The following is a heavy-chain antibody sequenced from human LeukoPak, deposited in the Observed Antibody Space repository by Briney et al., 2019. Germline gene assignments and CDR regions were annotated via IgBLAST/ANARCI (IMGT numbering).Heavy chain of an antibody. Sequence: PGGSLRLSCAASAFTFSNAWMSWVRQAPGKGLEWVSAISGSGGSTYYADFVKGRFTISRDNSKNTLYLQMNSLRAEDTAVYYCAKHTGYYCYYGMDVWGQGTTVTVSS. V-gene: IGHV3-23*01. CDR2: ISGSGGST. J-gene: IGHJ6*02. CDR1: AFTFSNAW. CDR3: AKHTGYYCYYGMDV. D-gene: IGHD2-8*02.